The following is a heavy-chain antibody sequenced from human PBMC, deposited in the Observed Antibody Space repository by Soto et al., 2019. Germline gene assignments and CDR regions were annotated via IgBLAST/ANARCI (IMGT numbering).Heavy chain of an antibody. J-gene: IGHJ4*02. D-gene: IGHD5-12*01. CDR2: ISGSGGTT. V-gene: IGHV3-23*01. CDR3: AKDGTARGYSGSGFLSYFDY. Sequence: PGGSLRLSCAASGFTFGSYAMSWVRQAPGKGLEWVSVISGSGGTTKYADSVRGRFTISRDNSKNTLYLQMNSLRAEETAVYFCAKDGTARGYSGSGFLSYFDYWGQGSLVTVSS. CDR1: GFTFGSYA.